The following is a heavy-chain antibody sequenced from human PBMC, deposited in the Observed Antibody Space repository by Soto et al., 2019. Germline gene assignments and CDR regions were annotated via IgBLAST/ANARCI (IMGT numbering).Heavy chain of an antibody. V-gene: IGHV4-30-4*01. D-gene: IGHD3-22*01. Sequence: QVQLQESGPGLVKPSQTLSLTCTVSGGSISSGDYYWSWIRQPPGKGLEWIGYIYYSGSTYYNPSLKSRVTISVATSKIQFSLKLSSVTAEDTAVYYCARASDYYDSSGQGVGAFDIWGQGTMVTVSS. J-gene: IGHJ3*02. CDR2: IYYSGST. CDR1: GGSISSGDYY. CDR3: ARASDYYDSSGQGVGAFDI.